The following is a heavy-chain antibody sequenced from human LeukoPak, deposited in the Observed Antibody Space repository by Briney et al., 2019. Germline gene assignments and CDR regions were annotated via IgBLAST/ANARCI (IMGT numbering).Heavy chain of an antibody. CDR2: ISAYNGNT. D-gene: IGHD3-16*02. J-gene: IGHJ3*02. CDR3: ARDMRELSVDAFDI. CDR1: GYTFSSYG. Sequence: ASVRVCCKAFGYTFSSYGISWERQGHGQGNKWMGWISAYNGNTKYAQKVQGRVTMTTDTSTSTAYMELRSLRSDDTAVYYCARDMRELSVDAFDIWGQGTMVTVSS. V-gene: IGHV1-18*01.